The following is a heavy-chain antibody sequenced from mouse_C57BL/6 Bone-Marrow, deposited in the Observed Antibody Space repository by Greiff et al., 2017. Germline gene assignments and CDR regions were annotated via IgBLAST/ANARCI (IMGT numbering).Heavy chain of an antibody. V-gene: IGHV5-17*01. J-gene: IGHJ1*03. Sequence: EVNVVESGGGLVKPGGSLKLSCAASGFTFSDYGMHWVRQAPEKGLEWVAYISSGSSTIYYADTVKGRFTISRDNAKNTLFLQMTSLRSEDTAMXYCARGGGSSSYWYFDVWGTGTTVTVSS. CDR2: ISSGSSTI. CDR3: ARGGGSSSYWYFDV. CDR1: GFTFSDYG. D-gene: IGHD1-1*01.